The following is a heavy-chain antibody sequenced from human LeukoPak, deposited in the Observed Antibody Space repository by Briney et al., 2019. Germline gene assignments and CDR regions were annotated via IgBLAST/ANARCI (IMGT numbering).Heavy chain of an antibody. Sequence: GGSVRLSCAASGFSVVSYYMTWVRRAPGKGLEWVSGIYSGGAAFYTDSVKGRFTISRDGSKKTVYLQMNSLRAEDTAVYYCARGNSPMVGRYYLELWGQGTLVTVSS. CDR3: ARGNSPMVGRYYLEL. CDR2: IYSGGAA. D-gene: IGHD4/OR15-4a*01. CDR1: GFSVVSYY. V-gene: IGHV3-53*01. J-gene: IGHJ4*02.